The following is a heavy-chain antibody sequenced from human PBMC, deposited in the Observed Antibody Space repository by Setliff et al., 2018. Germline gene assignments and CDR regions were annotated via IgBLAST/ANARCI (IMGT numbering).Heavy chain of an antibody. CDR1: DGSFSDYY. D-gene: IGHD3-10*01. V-gene: IGHV4-34*01. CDR3: ARRWNFGPYGSGIHDGFDM. J-gene: IGHJ3*02. Sequence: LSLTCAVYDGSFSDYYWSWIRQPPGKGLEWIGEINHYGSTSYKSSLKSRVTISVDTSKTQFSLKLSSVTAADTAVYYCARRWNFGPYGSGIHDGFDMWGQGTMVTVS. CDR2: INHYGST.